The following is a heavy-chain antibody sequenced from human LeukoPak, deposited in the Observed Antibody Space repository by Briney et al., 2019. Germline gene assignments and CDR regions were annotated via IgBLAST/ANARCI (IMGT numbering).Heavy chain of an antibody. D-gene: IGHD3-22*01. CDR1: GGSFSGYY. CDR3: ARGQAYYYDSSGYYYYFDY. Sequence: SETLSLTCAVYGGSFSGYYWSWIRQPPGKGLEWIVEINHSGSTNYNPSLKSRVTISVDTSKDQFSLKLSSVTAADTAVYYCARGQAYYYDSSGYYYYFDYWGQGTLVTVSS. V-gene: IGHV4-34*01. CDR2: INHSGST. J-gene: IGHJ4*02.